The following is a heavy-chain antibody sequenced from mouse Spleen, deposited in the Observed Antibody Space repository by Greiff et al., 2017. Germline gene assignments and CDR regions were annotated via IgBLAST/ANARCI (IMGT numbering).Heavy chain of an antibody. Sequence: QVQLQQSGAELVKPGASVKISCKASGYTFTDYYINWVKQRPGQGLEWIGKIGPGSGSTYYNEKFKGKATLTADKSSSTAYMQLSSLTSEDSAVYFCARPVYDGYYKAWFAYWGQGTLVTVSA. CDR2: IGPGSGST. CDR3: ARPVYDGYYKAWFAY. J-gene: IGHJ3*01. D-gene: IGHD2-3*01. V-gene: IGHV1-77*01. CDR1: GYTFTDYY.